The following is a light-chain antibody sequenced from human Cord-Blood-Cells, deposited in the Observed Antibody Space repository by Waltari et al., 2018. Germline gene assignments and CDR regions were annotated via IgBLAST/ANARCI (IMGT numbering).Light chain of an antibody. CDR1: SSNIGRNA. CDR2: RNK. V-gene: IGLV1-47*01. Sequence: QSVLTQPPSASVTPEQRVTISCSGSSSNIGRNAVHWYQQLPGTAPKLLIYRNKQRPSGVPDRFSGSKSGTSASLAISGLRSEDEADYYCAAWDDSLSGWVFGGGTKLTVL. J-gene: IGLJ3*02. CDR3: AAWDDSLSGWV.